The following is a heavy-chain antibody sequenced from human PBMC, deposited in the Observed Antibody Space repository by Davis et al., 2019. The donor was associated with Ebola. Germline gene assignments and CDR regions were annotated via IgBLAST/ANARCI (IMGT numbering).Heavy chain of an antibody. CDR3: ARGGELLYAFDI. CDR1: GGSISSNY. D-gene: IGHD1-26*01. CDR2: IYYSVST. Sequence: SETLSLTCTVSGGSISSNYWSWIRQPPGKGLEWIGYIYYSVSTNDNPSLNSRVTISVDTSKNQFSLKVSYVTAADTAVYYCARGGELLYAFDIWGQGTMVTVSS. J-gene: IGHJ3*02. V-gene: IGHV4-59*01.